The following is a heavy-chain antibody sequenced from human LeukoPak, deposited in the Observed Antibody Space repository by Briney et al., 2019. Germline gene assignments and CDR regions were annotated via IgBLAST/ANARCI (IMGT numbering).Heavy chain of an antibody. J-gene: IGHJ4*02. V-gene: IGHV3-21*01. CDR2: ISSSSSYI. CDR1: GFTFSSYS. CDR3: ASHPYCSGGSCY. D-gene: IGHD2-15*01. Sequence: GGSLRLSCAASGFTFSSYSMNWVRQAPGKGLEWVSSISSSSSYIYYADSVKGRLTISRDNAKNSLYLQMNSLRAEDTAVYYCASHPYCSGGSCYWGQGTLVTVSS.